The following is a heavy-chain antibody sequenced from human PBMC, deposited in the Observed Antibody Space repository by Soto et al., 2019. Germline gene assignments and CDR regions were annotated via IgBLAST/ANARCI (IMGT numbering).Heavy chain of an antibody. Sequence: EVQLVESGGGLVQPGRSLRLSCAASGFTFDDYAMHWVRQAPGKGLEWVSGISWNSGSIGYADSVKGRFTISRDNAKNSLYLQMNSLRAEDTALYYCAKGNSGWSYYYYGMDVWGQGTTVTVSS. V-gene: IGHV3-9*01. D-gene: IGHD6-19*01. CDR1: GFTFDDYA. J-gene: IGHJ6*02. CDR2: ISWNSGSI. CDR3: AKGNSGWSYYYYGMDV.